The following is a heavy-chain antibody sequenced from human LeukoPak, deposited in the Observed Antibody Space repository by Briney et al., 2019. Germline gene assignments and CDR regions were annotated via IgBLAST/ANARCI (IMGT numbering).Heavy chain of an antibody. CDR3: AKNKGQLVPNYCMNV. CDR1: GFTFSDYT. V-gene: IGHV3-30*04. CDR2: ISYDGNYR. Sequence: GGSLRLSCVASGFTFSDYTIHWVRQAPGKGLEWVTVISYDGNYRYYADSVKGRFTISRDNSLNTVFLQMNSLRGEDTAIYYCAKNKGQLVPNYCMNVWGKGATVTVSS. D-gene: IGHD6-13*01. J-gene: IGHJ6*03.